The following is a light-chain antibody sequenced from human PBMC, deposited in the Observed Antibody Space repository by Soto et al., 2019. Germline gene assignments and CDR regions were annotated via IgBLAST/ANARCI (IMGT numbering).Light chain of an antibody. J-gene: IGKJ5*01. CDR1: QTLSNSF. V-gene: IGKV3-20*01. CDR2: DTS. CDR3: QQYGTSEII. Sequence: VLTQSPWTLSLSPGERATLSCRASQTLSNSFIAWYQQKPGQAPRLLIYDTSSRATGVPDRYSASGSGTDFTLTISRLEPEDFAVFFCQQYGTSEIIFGQGTRLAI.